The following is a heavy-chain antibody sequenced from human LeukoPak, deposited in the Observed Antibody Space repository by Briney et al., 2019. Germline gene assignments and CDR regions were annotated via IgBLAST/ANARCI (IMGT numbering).Heavy chain of an antibody. Sequence: PGGSLRLSWAASGFTFSDYYMSWIRQAPGKGLEWVSYISSSGSTIYYADSVKGRFTISRDNAKNSLYLQMNSLRAEDTAVYYCAREEAAAGTSAFDYWGQGTLVTVSS. D-gene: IGHD6-13*01. J-gene: IGHJ4*02. V-gene: IGHV3-11*01. CDR3: AREEAAAGTSAFDY. CDR2: ISSSGSTI. CDR1: GFTFSDYY.